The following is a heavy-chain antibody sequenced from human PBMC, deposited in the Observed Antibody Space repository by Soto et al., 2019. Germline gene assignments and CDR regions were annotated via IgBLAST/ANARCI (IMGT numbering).Heavy chain of an antibody. J-gene: IGHJ6*03. V-gene: IGHV3-23*01. CDR3: AKDKAITIFGVDHPYYYYYMDV. D-gene: IGHD3-3*01. CDR1: GFTFSSYA. Sequence: GGSLRLSCAASGFTFSSYAMSWVRQAPGKGLEWVSAISGSGGSTYYADSVKGRFTISRDNSKNTLYLQMNSLRAEDTAVYYCAKDKAITIFGVDHPYYYYYMDVWGKGTTVTVSS. CDR2: ISGSGGST.